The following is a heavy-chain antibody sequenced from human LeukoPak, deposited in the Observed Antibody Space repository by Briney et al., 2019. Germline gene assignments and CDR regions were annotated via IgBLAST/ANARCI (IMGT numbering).Heavy chain of an antibody. V-gene: IGHV3-33*01. CDR2: IWYDGSNK. D-gene: IGHD5-24*01. Sequence: GGSLRLSCAASGFTFSSYGMHWVRQAPGKGLEWVAVIWYDGSNKYYADSVKGRFTISRDNSKNTLYLQMNSLRAEDTAVYYCARERRWLQLDYWGQGTLVTVSS. CDR3: ARERRWLQLDY. J-gene: IGHJ4*02. CDR1: GFTFSSYG.